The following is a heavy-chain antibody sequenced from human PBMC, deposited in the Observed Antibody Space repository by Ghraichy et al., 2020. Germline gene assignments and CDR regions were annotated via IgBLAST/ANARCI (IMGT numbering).Heavy chain of an antibody. CDR3: ARGNYHATFDV. D-gene: IGHD4-11*01. CDR2: IRHDESNT. CDR1: GFTVRNSG. Sequence: GESLNISCAASGFTVRNSGMHWVRQTPGKGLEWVAFIRHDESNTFYADPLKGRFTISRDNSKNTLYLQMDSLRPEDTAMYHCARGNYHATFDVWGQGTMVTVSS. J-gene: IGHJ3*01. V-gene: IGHV3-30*02.